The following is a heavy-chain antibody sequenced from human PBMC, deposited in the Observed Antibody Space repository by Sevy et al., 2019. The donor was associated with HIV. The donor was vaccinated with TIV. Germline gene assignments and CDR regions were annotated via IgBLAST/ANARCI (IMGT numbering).Heavy chain of an antibody. Sequence: GGSLRLSCAASGFTFSSFEMNWVRQAPGKGLEWVSYISSSGNTISYSDSVKGRFTISGDNAKNSLYLQMNSLRVEDTAIYYCTRDLPPSATTVAHFDYWGQGTLVTVSS. J-gene: IGHJ4*02. CDR3: TRDLPPSATTVAHFDY. D-gene: IGHD4-17*01. CDR1: GFTFSSFE. V-gene: IGHV3-48*03. CDR2: ISSSGNTI.